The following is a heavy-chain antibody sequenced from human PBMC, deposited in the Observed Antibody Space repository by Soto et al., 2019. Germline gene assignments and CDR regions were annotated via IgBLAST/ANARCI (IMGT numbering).Heavy chain of an antibody. Sequence: SETLSLTCAVYGGSFSGYYWNWIRQPPGKGLEWIGEINHSGSTNYNPSLKSRVTISVDTSKNQFSLALTSVTAADTAMYYCARGSTTEKVDSWGQGILVTVSS. CDR1: GGSFSGYY. CDR3: ARGSTTEKVDS. J-gene: IGHJ4*02. CDR2: INHSGST. V-gene: IGHV4-34*01.